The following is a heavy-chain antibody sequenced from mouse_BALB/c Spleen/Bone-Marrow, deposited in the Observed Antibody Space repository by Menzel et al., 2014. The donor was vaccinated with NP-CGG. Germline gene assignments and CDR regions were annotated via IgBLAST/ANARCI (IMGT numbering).Heavy chain of an antibody. Sequence: EVKVVESGGDLVKPGGSLKLSCAASGFTFSSYGMSWVRQTPDKRLEWVATISSGGSYTYYPDSVKGRFTISRDNAKNTLYLQMSRLKSEDTAMYYCARGGGAYYGNYWFAYWGQGTLVTVSA. V-gene: IGHV5-6*01. CDR3: ARGGGAYYGNYWFAY. CDR2: ISSGGSYT. CDR1: GFTFSSYG. D-gene: IGHD2-10*01. J-gene: IGHJ3*01.